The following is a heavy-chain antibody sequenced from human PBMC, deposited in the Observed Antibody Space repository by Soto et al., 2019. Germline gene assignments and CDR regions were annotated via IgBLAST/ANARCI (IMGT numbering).Heavy chain of an antibody. CDR3: ASGASRWYPYFFGS. V-gene: IGHV1-69*01. CDR1: EGTLNSYA. D-gene: IGHD6-13*01. CDR2: IIPNYNTP. Sequence: QAQVVQSGAEVRKPGASVKPSRKASEGTLNSYAIAWVRQAPGQGLEWMGGIIPNYNTPNYAQKFQDRVTITADDSTNAVYMELSSLRSDGAAVYFCASGASRWYPYFFGSWAQGTLVTVSS. J-gene: IGHJ4*02.